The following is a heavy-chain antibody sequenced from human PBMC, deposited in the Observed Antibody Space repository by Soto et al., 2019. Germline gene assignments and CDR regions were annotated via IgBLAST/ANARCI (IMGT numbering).Heavy chain of an antibody. D-gene: IGHD6-6*01. CDR3: ARRARPDFYYMDV. CDR2: ISSNGVGT. CDR1: GFTLSGYA. Sequence: EVQLAESGGGLAQPGGSLRLSCAASGFTLSGYAMDWVHQAPGKGLEYVSGISSNGVGTYSANSVQGRFTISRDNSKNTVYLQMGSLRPEDMAVYYCARRARPDFYYMDVWGKGTTVTVS. J-gene: IGHJ6*03. V-gene: IGHV3-64*01.